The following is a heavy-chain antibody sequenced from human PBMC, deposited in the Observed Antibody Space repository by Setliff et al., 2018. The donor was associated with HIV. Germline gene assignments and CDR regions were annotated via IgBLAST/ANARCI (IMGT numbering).Heavy chain of an antibody. CDR1: GGSISGHY. V-gene: IGHV4-59*11. J-gene: IGHJ6*03. Sequence: PSETLSLTCTVSGGSISGHYWSWIRQPPGKGLEWIAYIFYTGSTNYNPSLKSRVTISVDTSKNQFFLKLSSVTAADTAVYYFVRGYCSSTTCYDDYYYMDVWGKGSTVTVS. D-gene: IGHD2-2*01. CDR2: IFYTGST. CDR3: VRGYCSSTTCYDDYYYMDV.